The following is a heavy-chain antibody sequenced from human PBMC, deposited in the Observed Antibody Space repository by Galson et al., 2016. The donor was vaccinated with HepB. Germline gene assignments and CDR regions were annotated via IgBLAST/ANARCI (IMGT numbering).Heavy chain of an antibody. CDR3: AKMMRARTMITAAGLGYHGMDV. V-gene: IGHV3-30*18. D-gene: IGHD3-22*01. J-gene: IGHJ6*02. CDR2: ISDDGNTR. Sequence: SLRLSCAASGFTFNNFGLHWVRQAPGKGLEWVAVISDDGNTRYYEDSVKGRFTISRDNSKNTLYLQMSSLRGDDTAIYYCAKMMRARTMITAAGLGYHGMDVWGQGTTVTVSS. CDR1: GFTFNNFG.